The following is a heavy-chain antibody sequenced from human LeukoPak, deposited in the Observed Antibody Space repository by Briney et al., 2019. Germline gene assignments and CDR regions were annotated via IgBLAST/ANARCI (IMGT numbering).Heavy chain of an antibody. V-gene: IGHV3-11*04. D-gene: IGHD3-22*01. CDR3: ARDRESDSSGYYPDAFDI. J-gene: IGHJ3*02. Sequence: PRGSLRLSCAASGFTFSDYYMSWIRQAPGKGLEWVSYISSSGSTIYYADSVKGRFTISRDNAKNSLYLQMNSLRAEDTAVYYCARDRESDSSGYYPDAFDIWGQGTMVTVSS. CDR2: ISSSGSTI. CDR1: GFTFSDYY.